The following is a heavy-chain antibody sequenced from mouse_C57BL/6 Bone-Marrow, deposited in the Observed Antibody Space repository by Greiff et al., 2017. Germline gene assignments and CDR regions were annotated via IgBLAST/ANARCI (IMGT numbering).Heavy chain of an antibody. CDR1: GYTFTDYY. Sequence: QVQLKESGAELVRPGASVKLSCKASGYTFTDYYINWVKQRPGQGLEWIARIYPGSGNTYYNEKFKGKATLTAEKSSSTAYMQLSSLTSEDSAVYFCASHYYGSSPCYFDYWGQGTTLTVSS. D-gene: IGHD1-1*01. V-gene: IGHV1-76*01. CDR2: IYPGSGNT. CDR3: ASHYYGSSPCYFDY. J-gene: IGHJ2*01.